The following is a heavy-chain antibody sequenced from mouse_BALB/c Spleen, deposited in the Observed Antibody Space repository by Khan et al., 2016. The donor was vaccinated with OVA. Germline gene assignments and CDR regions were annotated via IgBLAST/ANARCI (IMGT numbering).Heavy chain of an antibody. V-gene: IGHV1-87*01. CDR2: IYPGIGAT. CDR1: GYTFTSYW. CDR3: AKAGGTYDGYFGYFDD. J-gene: IGHJ1*01. D-gene: IGHD2-3*01. Sequence: QVQLQQSGAELARPGASVKLSCKASGYTFTSYWMQWVKQRPGQGLEWIGAIYPGIGATRYTQKFRGKATLTADNSSTTAYMQLSSLASEDSAVYYCAKAGGTYDGYFGYFDDWGAGTTGTVSS.